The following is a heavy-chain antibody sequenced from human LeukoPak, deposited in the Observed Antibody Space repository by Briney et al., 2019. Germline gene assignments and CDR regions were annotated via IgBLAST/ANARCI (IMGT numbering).Heavy chain of an antibody. D-gene: IGHD6-13*01. V-gene: IGHV3-30*18. CDR1: GFTFSSYG. CDR3: AKYSVAAADFDY. J-gene: IGHJ4*02. Sequence: GGSLTLSCAASGFTFSSYGMHWVRQAPGKGLEWVAVISYDGSNKYYADSVKGRFTISRDNSKNTLYLQMNSLRAEDTAVYYCAKYSVAAADFDYWGQGTLVTVSS. CDR2: ISYDGSNK.